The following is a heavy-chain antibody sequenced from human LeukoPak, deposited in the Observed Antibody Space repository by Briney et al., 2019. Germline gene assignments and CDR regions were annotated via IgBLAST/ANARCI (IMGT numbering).Heavy chain of an antibody. CDR1: GYSISSGYY. Sequence: SETLSLTCTVSGYSISSGYYWGWIRQPPGKGLEWIGSIYHSGSTNYNPSLKSRVTISVDTSKNQFSLKLSSVTAADTAVYYCASTYYYDSSGYYFQHWGQGTLVTVSS. D-gene: IGHD3-22*01. CDR2: IYHSGST. CDR3: ASTYYYDSSGYYFQH. V-gene: IGHV4-38-2*02. J-gene: IGHJ1*01.